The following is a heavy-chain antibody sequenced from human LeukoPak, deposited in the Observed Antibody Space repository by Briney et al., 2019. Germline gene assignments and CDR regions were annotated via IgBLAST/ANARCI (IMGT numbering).Heavy chain of an antibody. CDR2: ISGSGGST. CDR3: AKDLRYCSGGSCYNS. D-gene: IGHD2-15*01. Sequence: GGSLRLSCAASGFTFSSSAMSWVRQAPGKGLEWVSAISGSGGSTYYADSVKGRFTISRDNSKNTLYLQMNSLRAEDTAVYYCAKDLRYCSGGSCYNSWGQGTLVTVSS. V-gene: IGHV3-23*01. CDR1: GFTFSSSA. J-gene: IGHJ4*02.